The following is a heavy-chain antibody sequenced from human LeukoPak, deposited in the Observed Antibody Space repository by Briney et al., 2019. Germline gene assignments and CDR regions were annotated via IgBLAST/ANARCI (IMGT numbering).Heavy chain of an antibody. CDR1: GYSFTSYW. CDR3: ARHETGPYFDY. Sequence: GESLTISCNVSGYSFTSYWIGWVRQMPGKGLECMGIIYPGDSDTRYSPSFQGQVTISADKSISTAYLQWSSLKASDTAMYYCARHETGPYFDYWGQGTLVTVSS. D-gene: IGHD1-1*01. J-gene: IGHJ4*02. CDR2: IYPGDSDT. V-gene: IGHV5-51*01.